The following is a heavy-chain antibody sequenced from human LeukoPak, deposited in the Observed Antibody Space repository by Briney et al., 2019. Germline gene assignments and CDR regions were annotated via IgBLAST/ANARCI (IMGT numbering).Heavy chain of an antibody. Sequence: ASVKVSCKASGYTFTSYDINWVRRATGQGLEWMGWMNPNSGNTGYAQKFQGRVTMTRNTSISTAYMELSSLRSEDTAVYYCARVRGLGYSSGWPLGYWGQGTLVTVSS. D-gene: IGHD6-19*01. V-gene: IGHV1-8*01. CDR2: MNPNSGNT. CDR1: GYTFTSYD. CDR3: ARVRGLGYSSGWPLGY. J-gene: IGHJ4*02.